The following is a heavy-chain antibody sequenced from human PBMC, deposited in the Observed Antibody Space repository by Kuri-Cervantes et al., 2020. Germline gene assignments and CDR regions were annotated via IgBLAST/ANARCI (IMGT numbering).Heavy chain of an antibody. Sequence: GGSLRLSCAASGFTFSSYDVHWVRQATGKGLEWVSAIGTAGDTYYPGSVKGRFTISRDNAKNSLYLQMNSLRAEDTAVYYCARERGGRSSGYYYYYGTDVWGQGTTVTVSS. V-gene: IGHV3-13*01. D-gene: IGHD3-22*01. CDR1: GFTFSSYD. CDR2: IGTAGDT. J-gene: IGHJ6*02. CDR3: ARERGGRSSGYYYYYGTDV.